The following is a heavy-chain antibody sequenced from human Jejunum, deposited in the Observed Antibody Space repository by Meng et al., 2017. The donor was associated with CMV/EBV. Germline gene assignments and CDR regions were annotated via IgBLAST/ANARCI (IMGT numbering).Heavy chain of an antibody. CDR3: ARVLWGMLLGHLDS. V-gene: IGHV3-20*03. Sequence: DAEVTFKDSGGTWVRKALGKGLEWSAGMIWYGDSTSYTDSVKGQFTISRDNAKKSLYLQINSLRAEDTALYYCARVLWGMLLGHLDSWGQGTLVTVSS. CDR2: MIWYGDST. CDR1: EVTFKDSG. J-gene: IGHJ4*02. D-gene: IGHD2-8*02.